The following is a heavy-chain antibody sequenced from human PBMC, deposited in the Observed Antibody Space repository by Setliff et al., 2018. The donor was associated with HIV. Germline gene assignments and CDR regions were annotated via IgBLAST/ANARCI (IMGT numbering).Heavy chain of an antibody. CDR3: ARDFYGSGSYYILYYYYGMDV. D-gene: IGHD3-10*01. J-gene: IGHJ6*02. CDR1: GYSISSGYY. CDR2: IYHSGST. Sequence: SETLSLTCTVSGYSISSGYYWGWIRQPPGKGLEWIGSIYHSGSTYYNPSLKSRVTISVDTSKNQFSLKLSSVTAADTAVYYCARDFYGSGSYYILYYYYGMDVWGQGTTVTVSS. V-gene: IGHV4-38-2*02.